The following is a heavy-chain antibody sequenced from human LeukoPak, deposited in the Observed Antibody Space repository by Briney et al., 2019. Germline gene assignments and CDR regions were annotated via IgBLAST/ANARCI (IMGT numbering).Heavy chain of an antibody. V-gene: IGHV5-51*01. Sequence: GESLKISCKVYEHTFNNYWIGWVRQLPGRGLEWMGLIYLVDFDTRYSPSFQGQVTIPADKSLTTAYLQWGSLNASDSAIYYCARHTGEGSHFQHWGQGSLVTVSS. CDR1: EHTFNNYW. CDR2: IYLVDFDT. J-gene: IGHJ1*01. CDR3: ARHTGEGSHFQH. D-gene: IGHD3-16*01.